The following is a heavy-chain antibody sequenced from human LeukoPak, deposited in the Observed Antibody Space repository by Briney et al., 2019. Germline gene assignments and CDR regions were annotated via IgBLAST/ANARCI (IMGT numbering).Heavy chain of an antibody. J-gene: IGHJ3*01. D-gene: IGHD1-1*01. Sequence: PSETLSLTCAVYSGSFTGYYWSWIRQTPGKGLEWIGEINRSGTTNYNPSLKSRVTLSVDTSKSQVSLRLRFVTAADTAIFYCARGRFGNPLQLQPRRPFDLWGQGTVVIISS. CDR3: ARGRFGNPLQLQPRRPFDL. CDR2: INRSGTT. V-gene: IGHV4-34*01. CDR1: SGSFTGYY.